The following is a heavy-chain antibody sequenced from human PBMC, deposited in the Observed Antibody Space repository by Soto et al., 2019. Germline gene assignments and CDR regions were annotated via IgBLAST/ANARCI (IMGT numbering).Heavy chain of an antibody. CDR3: ARILVFGSGSYYPRPKDCYCAY. J-gene: IGHJ4*02. CDR2: IYYSGST. V-gene: IGHV4-31*03. CDR1: GGSISSGGYY. D-gene: IGHD3-10*01. Sequence: SETLSLTCTVSGGSISSGGYYWSWIRQHPGKGLEWIGYIYYSGSTYYNPSLKSRVTISVDTSKNQFSLELSSVTAADTAVYYCARILVFGSGSYYPRPKDCYCAYRGQGTLVTVS.